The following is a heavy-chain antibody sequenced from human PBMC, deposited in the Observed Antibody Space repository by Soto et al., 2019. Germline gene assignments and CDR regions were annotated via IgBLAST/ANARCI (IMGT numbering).Heavy chain of an antibody. CDR3: AKDVVVGATTGLGDYYYYYGMDV. CDR1: GFTFSSYG. D-gene: IGHD1-26*01. V-gene: IGHV3-30*18. J-gene: IGHJ6*02. Sequence: QVQLVESGGGVVQPGRSLRLSCAASGFTFSSYGMHWVRQAPGKGLEWVAVISYDGSNKYYADSVKGRFTISRDNSKNPLYLQMNSLRADDTAVYYCAKDVVVGATTGLGDYYYYYGMDVWGQGTTVTVSS. CDR2: ISYDGSNK.